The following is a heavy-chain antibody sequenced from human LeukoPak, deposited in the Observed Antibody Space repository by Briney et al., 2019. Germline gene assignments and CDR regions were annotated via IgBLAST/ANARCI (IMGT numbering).Heavy chain of an antibody. CDR3: ARLSVNDAFDI. D-gene: IGHD2-2*01. J-gene: IGHJ3*02. Sequence: GGSLRLSCAASGFTFSSYAMSWVRQAPGKGLEWVSAIGTAGDTYYPGSVKGRFTISRENAKNSLYLQMNSLRAGDTAVYYCARLSVNDAFDIWGQGTMVTVSS. CDR1: GFTFSSYA. V-gene: IGHV3-13*01. CDR2: IGTAGDT.